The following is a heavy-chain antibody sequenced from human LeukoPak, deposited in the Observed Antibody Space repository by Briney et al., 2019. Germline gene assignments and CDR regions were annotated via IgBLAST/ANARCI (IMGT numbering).Heavy chain of an antibody. CDR3: ARERGVGV. V-gene: IGHV3-7*01. CDR2: INRDGSEK. D-gene: IGHD5-12*01. J-gene: IGHJ6*04. Sequence: GGSLRLSCAASGFTFTDYWMTWVRQAPGKGLGWVANINRDGSEKYYVDSVKGRFTISRDNAKNSLYLQMNSLRAEDTAVFYCARERGVGVWGKGTTVTVSS. CDR1: GFTFTDYW.